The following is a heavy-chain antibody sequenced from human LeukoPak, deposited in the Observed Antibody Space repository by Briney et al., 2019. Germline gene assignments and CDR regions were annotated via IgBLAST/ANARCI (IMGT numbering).Heavy chain of an antibody. CDR1: GYSISSSNW. CDR3: AREKSSGWYSAYDY. V-gene: IGHV4-28*03. D-gene: IGHD6-19*01. CDR2: ICYSGST. J-gene: IGHJ4*02. Sequence: SETLSLTCAVSGYSISSSNWWGWIRQPPGKGLEWIGYICYSGSTYYNPSLKSRVTMSVDTSKNQFSLQLNSVTPEDTAVYYCAREKSSGWYSAYDYWGQGTLVTVSS.